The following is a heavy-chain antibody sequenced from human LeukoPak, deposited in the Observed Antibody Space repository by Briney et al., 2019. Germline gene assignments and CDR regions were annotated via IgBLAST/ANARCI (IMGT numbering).Heavy chain of an antibody. D-gene: IGHD3-22*01. Sequence: GGSLRLSCAASGFTFSSYAMRWVRQAPGKGLEWVSAISGSGGSTYYADSVKGRFTISRDNSKNTLYLQMNSLRAEDTAVYYCAKGYDSSGYSPQSYWGQGTLVTVSS. J-gene: IGHJ4*02. V-gene: IGHV3-23*01. CDR3: AKGYDSSGYSPQSY. CDR2: ISGSGGST. CDR1: GFTFSSYA.